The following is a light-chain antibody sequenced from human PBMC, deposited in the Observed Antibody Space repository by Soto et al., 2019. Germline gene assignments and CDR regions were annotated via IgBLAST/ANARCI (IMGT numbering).Light chain of an antibody. J-gene: IGLJ3*02. CDR1: SSDVCAYNY. CDR3: SSYTTSTSLE. V-gene: IGLV2-14*03. Sequence: QSALTQPTSVSGSPGQSITISCTGTSSDVCAYNYVSWYQQHPGKAPKLIISNVSDRPSGIPNRFSASKSGNTASLTISGLQAEDEDHYYCSSYTTSTSLEFGGGTKLTVL. CDR2: NVS.